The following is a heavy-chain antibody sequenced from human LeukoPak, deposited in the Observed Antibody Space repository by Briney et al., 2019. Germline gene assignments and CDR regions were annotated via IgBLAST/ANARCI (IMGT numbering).Heavy chain of an antibody. CDR2: IYHSGST. J-gene: IGHJ5*02. D-gene: IGHD6-13*01. CDR3: ARLIAAPTADDP. Sequence: SETLSLTCAVSGYSISSGYYWGWIRQPPGKGLEWIGSIYHSGSTYYNPSLKSRVTISVDTSKNQFSLKLSSVTAADTAVYYCARLIAAPTADDPWGQGTLVTVSS. V-gene: IGHV4-38-2*01. CDR1: GYSISSGYY.